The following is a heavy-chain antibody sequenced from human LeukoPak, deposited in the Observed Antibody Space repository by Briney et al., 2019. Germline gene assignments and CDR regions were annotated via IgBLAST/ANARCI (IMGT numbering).Heavy chain of an antibody. V-gene: IGHV3-21*01. CDR3: ARRFGYYDFWSGLYYFDY. CDR2: ISSSSYI. D-gene: IGHD3-3*01. J-gene: IGHJ4*02. CDR1: GFTFSSYS. Sequence: GGSLRLSCAASGFTFSSYSMNWVRQAPGKGLEWVSSISSSSYIYYADSVKGRFTISRDNAKNSLYLQMNSLRAEDTAVYYRARRFGYYDFWSGLYYFDYWGQGTLVTVSS.